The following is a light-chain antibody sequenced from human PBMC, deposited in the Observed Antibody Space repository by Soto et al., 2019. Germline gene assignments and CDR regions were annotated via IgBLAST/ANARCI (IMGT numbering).Light chain of an antibody. Sequence: EIVLIQSPATLSLSPGERATLSCRASQSISSYLAWFQQKPGQAPRLLIYDASNRATGIPARFSGSGSGTDFTLTISSLEPEDFAVYYCQQRSEWLLTFGGGTRVEIK. J-gene: IGKJ4*01. V-gene: IGKV3-11*01. CDR1: QSISSY. CDR3: QQRSEWLLT. CDR2: DAS.